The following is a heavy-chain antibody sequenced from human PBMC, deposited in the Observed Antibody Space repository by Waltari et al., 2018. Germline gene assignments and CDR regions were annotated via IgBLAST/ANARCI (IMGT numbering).Heavy chain of an antibody. CDR2: IYSGGST. Sequence: EVQLVESGGGLFQPGGSLRLSWAASGFTGSGNDMSWVRQDPGKGLEGVSVIYSGGSTYYADSVKGRFTISRDNSKNTLYLQMNSLRAEDTAVYYCARGRYSGYADFDYWGQGTLVTVSS. D-gene: IGHD5-12*01. CDR3: ARGRYSGYADFDY. J-gene: IGHJ4*02. V-gene: IGHV3-53*01. CDR1: GFTGSGND.